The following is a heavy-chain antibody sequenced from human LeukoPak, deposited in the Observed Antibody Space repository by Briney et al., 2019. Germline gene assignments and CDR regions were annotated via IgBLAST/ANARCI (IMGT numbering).Heavy chain of an antibody. CDR1: GYSISSGYY. Sequence: SETLSLTCTVSGYSISSGYYWGWIRQPPGKGLEWIGSIYHSGRTFYNPSLKSRVTISVDTSKNQFSLKLSSVTAADTAVYYCARVYSSGWYGGYYYYMDVWGKGTTVTISS. J-gene: IGHJ6*03. CDR2: IYHSGRT. V-gene: IGHV4-38-2*02. D-gene: IGHD6-19*01. CDR3: ARVYSSGWYGGYYYYMDV.